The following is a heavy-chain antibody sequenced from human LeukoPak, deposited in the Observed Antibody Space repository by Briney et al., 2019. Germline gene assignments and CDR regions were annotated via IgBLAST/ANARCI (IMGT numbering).Heavy chain of an antibody. Sequence: SETLSLTCTVSDYSFSSGYYWGWIRQPPGKGLEWIGSIYYSGSTYYNPSLKSRVTMSVDTSKNQFSLKLSSVTAADTAVYYCAHLGIAAAGTEFDYWGQGTLVTVSS. V-gene: IGHV4-38-2*02. CDR3: AHLGIAAAGTEFDY. CDR2: IYYSGST. CDR1: DYSFSSGYY. J-gene: IGHJ4*02. D-gene: IGHD6-13*01.